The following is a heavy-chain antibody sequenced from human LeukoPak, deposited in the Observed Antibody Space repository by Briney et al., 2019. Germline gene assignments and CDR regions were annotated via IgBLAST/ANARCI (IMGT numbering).Heavy chain of an antibody. V-gene: IGHV4-38-2*02. J-gene: IGHJ6*03. CDR3: AKVGSQIYMDV. Sequence: SETLSLTCTVSGYSISSGYYWGWIRQPPGKGLEWIGSIYHSGSTYYNPSLKSRVTISVDTSKNQFSLKLSSVTAADTAVYYCAKVGSQIYMDVWGKGTTVTVSS. CDR2: IYHSGST. D-gene: IGHD1-26*01. CDR1: GYSISSGYY.